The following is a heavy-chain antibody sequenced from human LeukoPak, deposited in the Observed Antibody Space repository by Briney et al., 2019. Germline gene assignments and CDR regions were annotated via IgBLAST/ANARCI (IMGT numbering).Heavy chain of an antibody. V-gene: IGHV3-21*01. CDR3: ARDPTQYLRYGYFDY. D-gene: IGHD4-11*01. CDR2: INQVTSHI. J-gene: IGHJ4*02. Sequence: GESLRLSCAASGFTFSTSAMNWVRQAPGKGLEWVSSINQVTSHIYYAESVRGRFSISRDNAKNSLYLQMNSLRAEDTAIYYCARDPTQYLRYGYFDYWGPGILVTVSS. CDR1: GFTFSTSA.